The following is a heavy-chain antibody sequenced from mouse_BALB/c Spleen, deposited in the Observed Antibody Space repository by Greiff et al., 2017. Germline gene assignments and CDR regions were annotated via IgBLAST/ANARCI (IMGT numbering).Heavy chain of an antibody. V-gene: IGHV5-6*01. CDR2: ISSGGSYT. CDR3: ARESHYDSFAY. CDR1: GFTFSSYG. D-gene: IGHD2-4*01. J-gene: IGHJ3*01. Sequence: EVMLVESGGDLVKPGGSLKLSCAASGFTFSSYGMSWVRQTPDKRLEWVATISSGGSYTYYPDSVKGRFTISRDNAKNTLYLQMSSLKSEDTAMYYCARESHYDSFAYWGQGTLVTVSA.